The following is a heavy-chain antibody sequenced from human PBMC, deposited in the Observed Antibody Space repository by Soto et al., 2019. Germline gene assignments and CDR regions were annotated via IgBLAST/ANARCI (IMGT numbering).Heavy chain of an antibody. J-gene: IGHJ6*02. V-gene: IGHV3-30*18. CDR3: AQSLVGSYAAYYYYGMDV. CDR1: GFTFSSYG. Sequence: QVQLVESGEGVVQPGRSLRLCCAASGFTFSSYGMHWVRQAPGKGLEWGAVISYDGSNKYYADSVKGRFTISRDNSKNTLYLQMNSLRAEDTAVYYCAQSLVGSYAAYYYYGMDVWGQGTTVTVSS. CDR2: ISYDGSNK. D-gene: IGHD1-26*01.